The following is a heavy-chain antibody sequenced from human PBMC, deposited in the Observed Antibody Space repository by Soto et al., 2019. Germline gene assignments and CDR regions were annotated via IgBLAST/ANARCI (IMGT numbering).Heavy chain of an antibody. J-gene: IGHJ5*02. CDR2: FDPEDGET. D-gene: IGHD6-13*01. CDR1: GYTLTELS. CDR3: ATVSSSWHLGTEVIWFDP. V-gene: IGHV1-24*01. Sequence: GASVKVSCKVSGYTLTELSMHWVRQAPGKGLEWMGGFDPEDGETIYAQKFQGRVTMTEDTSTDTAYMELSSLRSEDTAVYYCATVSSSWHLGTEVIWFDPWGQGTLVTSPQ.